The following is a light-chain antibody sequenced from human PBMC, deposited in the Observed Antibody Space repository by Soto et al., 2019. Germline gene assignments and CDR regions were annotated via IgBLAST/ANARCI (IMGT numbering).Light chain of an antibody. CDR1: QSLVYSDGNTY. V-gene: IGKV2-30*01. CDR3: MQHTHWPWT. J-gene: IGKJ1*01. Sequence: DVVLPQSPPSLPVTLGQPASISCRSSQSLVYSDGNTYLNWFHQRPGHSPRRLFYKVSNRDSGVKERVSGGAERSDFTLTISGVEAKDGGVYYCMQHTHWPWTFGQGTKVVVK. CDR2: KVS.